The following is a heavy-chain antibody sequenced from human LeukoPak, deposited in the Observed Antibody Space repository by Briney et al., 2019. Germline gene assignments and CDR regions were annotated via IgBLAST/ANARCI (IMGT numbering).Heavy chain of an antibody. Sequence: SETLSLTCTVSGGSISSYYWSWIRQPPGKGLEWIGYIYYSGSTNYNPSLKSRVTMSVDTSKNQFSLKLSSVTAADTAVYYCARPGWGSGRYAFDIWGQGTMVTVSS. J-gene: IGHJ3*02. CDR2: IYYSGST. V-gene: IGHV4-59*08. CDR3: ARPGWGSGRYAFDI. D-gene: IGHD3-10*01. CDR1: GGSISSYY.